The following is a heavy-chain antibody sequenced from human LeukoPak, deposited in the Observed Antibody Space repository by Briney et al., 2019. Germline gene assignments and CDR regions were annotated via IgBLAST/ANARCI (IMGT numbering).Heavy chain of an antibody. V-gene: IGHV1-58*02. CDR1: GYTFTGYY. CDR2: IVVDSGNT. CDR3: AAAYNRNDFDY. J-gene: IGHJ4*02. D-gene: IGHD1-14*01. Sequence: ASVKVSCEASGYTFTGYYMHWVRRARGQRLEWIGWIVVDSGNTNYAQKFQERVTITKDMSTSTAYMELSSLRSEDTAVYYCAAAYNRNDFDYWGQGTLVTVSS.